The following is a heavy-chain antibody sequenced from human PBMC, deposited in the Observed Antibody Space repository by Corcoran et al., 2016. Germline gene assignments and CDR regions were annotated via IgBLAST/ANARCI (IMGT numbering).Heavy chain of an antibody. CDR3: ARADLNDYGDYSVDY. CDR2: IYYSGST. J-gene: IGHJ4*02. D-gene: IGHD4-17*01. V-gene: IGHV4-61*01. CDR1: GGSVSSGSYS. Sequence: QVQLQESGPGLVKPSETLSLTCTVSGGSVSSGSYSWSWIRQPPGKGLEWIGYIYYSGSTNYNPSLKSRVTISVDTSKNQFSLKLSSGTAADTAVYYWARADLNDYGDYSVDYWGQGTLVTVSS.